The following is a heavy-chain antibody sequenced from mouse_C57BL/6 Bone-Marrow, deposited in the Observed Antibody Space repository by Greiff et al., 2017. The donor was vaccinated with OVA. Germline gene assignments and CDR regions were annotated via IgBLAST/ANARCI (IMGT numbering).Heavy chain of an antibody. V-gene: IGHV5-6*01. CDR3: ARQGKAPLPYYFDY. J-gene: IGHJ2*01. CDR1: GFTFSSYG. Sequence: EVMLVESGGDLVKPGGSLKLSCAASGFTFSSYGMSWVRQTPDKRLEWVATISSGGSYTYYPDSVKGRFTISRDNAKNTLYLQMSSLKSEDTAMYYCARQGKAPLPYYFDYWGQGTTLTVSS. D-gene: IGHD5-1*01. CDR2: ISSGGSYT.